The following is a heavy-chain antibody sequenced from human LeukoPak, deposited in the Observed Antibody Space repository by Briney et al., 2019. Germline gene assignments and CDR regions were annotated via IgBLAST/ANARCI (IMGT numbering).Heavy chain of an antibody. D-gene: IGHD3-10*01. Sequence: GGSLRLSCAASGFTFSTYWMHWIRQAPGKGLVCVSRINTDGSSTTYADSVKGRFTISRDNAKNTLYLQMSGLKAEDTAVYYCAREGYYGSAALYSRGQGTLVTVSS. V-gene: IGHV3-74*01. J-gene: IGHJ4*02. CDR1: GFTFSTYW. CDR3: AREGYYGSAALYS. CDR2: INTDGSST.